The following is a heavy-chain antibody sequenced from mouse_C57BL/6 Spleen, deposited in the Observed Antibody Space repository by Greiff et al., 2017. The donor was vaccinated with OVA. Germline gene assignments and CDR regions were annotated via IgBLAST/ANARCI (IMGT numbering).Heavy chain of an antibody. Sequence: QVQLQPPGAELVMPGASVKLSCKASGYTFTSYWMHWVKQRPGQGLEWIGEIDPFDSYTNYNQKFKGKSTLTVDKSASTAYMQLSSLTSEDSAVYYCARGGGAYWGQGTLVTVSA. CDR1: GYTFTSYW. D-gene: IGHD1-1*02. CDR3: ARGGGAY. V-gene: IGHV1-69*01. J-gene: IGHJ3*01. CDR2: IDPFDSYT.